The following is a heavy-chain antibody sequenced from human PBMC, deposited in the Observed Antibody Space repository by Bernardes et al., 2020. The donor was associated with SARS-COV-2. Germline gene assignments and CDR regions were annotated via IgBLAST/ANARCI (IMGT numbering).Heavy chain of an antibody. CDR3: ARGSLAPDF. CDR2: ISQTGSET. J-gene: IGHJ4*02. D-gene: IGHD6-13*01. V-gene: IGHV3-7*01. CDR1: GLTFSTDS. Sequence: GGSLRLSCVASGLTFSTDSMSWLRQAPGKGLEWVASISQTGSETFYVDSVAGRFTISRDNAKNSLFLQMNNLRVEDTGIYYCARGSLAPDFWGQGTLVTVSS.